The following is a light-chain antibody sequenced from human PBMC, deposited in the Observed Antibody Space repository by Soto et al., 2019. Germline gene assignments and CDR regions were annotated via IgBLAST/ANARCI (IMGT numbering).Light chain of an antibody. J-gene: IGKJ5*01. CDR3: QQYNNWPPIT. CDR2: GAS. CDR1: QSVSSN. V-gene: IGKV3-15*01. Sequence: EIVMTQSPATLSVSPGERATLSCRASQSVSSNLAWYQQKPGQAPRLLIYGASNRATGIPDRFSGSGSGTEFTLTIRSLKSEDFAVYYCQQYNNWPPITFGQGTRLEIK.